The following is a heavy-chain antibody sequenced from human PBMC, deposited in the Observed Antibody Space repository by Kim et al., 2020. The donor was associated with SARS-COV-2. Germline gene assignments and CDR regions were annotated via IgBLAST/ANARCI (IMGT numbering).Heavy chain of an antibody. CDR3: ARSEKL. V-gene: IGHV3-53*01. J-gene: IGHJ1*01. CDR2: SSGGRT. Sequence: SSGGRTYYADSVKGRFTISRDNSKNTLYLQMNSLRAEDTAVYYCARSEKLWGQGTLVTVSS.